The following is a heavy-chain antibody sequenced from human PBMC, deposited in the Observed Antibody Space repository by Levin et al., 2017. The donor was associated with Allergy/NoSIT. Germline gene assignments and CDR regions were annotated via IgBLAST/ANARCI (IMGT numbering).Heavy chain of an antibody. J-gene: IGHJ6*02. CDR2: IQTRGST. D-gene: IGHD3-22*01. CDR1: GFSVGGNY. Sequence: GGSLRLSCAASGFSVGGNYMSWVRQAPGKGLEWVSLIQTRGSTYYADSVRGRFTISRDNSKNTLFFQMNSLRVEDTAVYYCAGFSGSSPNGMDVWGQGTTVTVSS. CDR3: AGFSGSSPNGMDV. V-gene: IGHV3-53*01.